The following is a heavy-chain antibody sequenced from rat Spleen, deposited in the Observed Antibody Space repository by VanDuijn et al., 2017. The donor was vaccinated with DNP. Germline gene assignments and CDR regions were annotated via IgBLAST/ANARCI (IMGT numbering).Heavy chain of an antibody. D-gene: IGHD1-11*01. CDR2: ISSGVST. CDR3: ARGEGINAY. V-gene: IGHV2-6*01. J-gene: IGHJ3*01. Sequence: QVQLKESGPGMVQPSQTLSLTCTVSGFSLTDYSVHWVRQPPGKVLEWLAAISSGVSTYYNSALKYRLSISRDTSKSQVFLKMNSLQTEDTAMYFCARGEGINAYWGQGTLVTVSS. CDR1: GFSLTDYS.